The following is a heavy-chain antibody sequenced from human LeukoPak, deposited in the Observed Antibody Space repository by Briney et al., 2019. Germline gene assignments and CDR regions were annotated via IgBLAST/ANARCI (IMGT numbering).Heavy chain of an antibody. V-gene: IGHV3-23*01. J-gene: IGHJ3*02. CDR3: AKDFYAAADGEDAFDI. CDR2: ISGSGGST. D-gene: IGHD6-13*01. Sequence: PGGSLRLSCAASGFTFSSYAMSWVRQAPGKGLEWVSAISGSGGSTYYADSVKGRFTISRDNSKNTLYLQMNSLRAEDTAVYYCAKDFYAAADGEDAFDIWGQGTMVTVSS. CDR1: GFTFSSYA.